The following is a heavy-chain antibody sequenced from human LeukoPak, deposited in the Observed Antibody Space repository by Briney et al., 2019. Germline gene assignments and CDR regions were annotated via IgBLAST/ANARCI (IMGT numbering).Heavy chain of an antibody. V-gene: IGHV4-61*02. Sequence: SQTLSLTCTVSGGSISSGSYYWSWIRQPAGKGLEWIGRIYTSGSTSYNPSLKSRVTISVDTSKNQFSLKLSSVTAADTAVYYCARDDPYYYGSGSYYYYWGQGTLVTVSS. D-gene: IGHD3-10*01. CDR3: ARDDPYYYGSGSYYYY. J-gene: IGHJ4*02. CDR2: IYTSGST. CDR1: GGSISSGSYY.